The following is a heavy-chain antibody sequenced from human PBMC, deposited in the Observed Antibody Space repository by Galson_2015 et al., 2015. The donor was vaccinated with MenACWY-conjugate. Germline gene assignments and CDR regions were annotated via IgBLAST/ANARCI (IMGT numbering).Heavy chain of an antibody. CDR3: ARDPTGSTEHEYYFDY. V-gene: IGHV1-46*01. Sequence: SVKVSCKASGYTFTSYYMHWVRQAPGQGLEWMGIINPSGGSTSYAQKFQGRVTMTRDTSTSTVYMELSSLRSEDTAVYYCARDPTGSTEHEYYFDYSGQGTLVTVSS. CDR1: GYTFTSYY. CDR2: INPSGGST. D-gene: IGHD5/OR15-5a*01. J-gene: IGHJ4*02.